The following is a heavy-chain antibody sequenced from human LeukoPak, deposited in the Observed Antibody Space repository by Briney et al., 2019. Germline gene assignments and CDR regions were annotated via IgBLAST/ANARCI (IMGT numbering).Heavy chain of an antibody. Sequence: GGSLRLSCAASGFTFSSYAMSWVRQAPGKGLKWVSAISGSGGSTYYADSVKGRFTISRDNSKNALYLQINSLRPEDTAVYYCTRDLSGHYSIDYWGQGTLVIVSS. J-gene: IGHJ4*02. V-gene: IGHV3-23*01. CDR3: TRDLSGHYSIDY. CDR2: ISGSGGST. CDR1: GFTFSSYA. D-gene: IGHD3-22*01.